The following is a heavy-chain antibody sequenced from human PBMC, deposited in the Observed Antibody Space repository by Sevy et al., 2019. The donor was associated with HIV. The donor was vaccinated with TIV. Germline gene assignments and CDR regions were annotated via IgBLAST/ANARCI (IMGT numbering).Heavy chain of an antibody. CDR3: ARDMAATTMGDWYFDL. Sequence: SETLSLTCTVSGGSSSSDYWNWIRQPAGKGLEWIGHIYTSGSTNYNPSLKSRVAMSIDTSKNQFSLRLSSVTAADTAVYFCARDMAATTMGDWYFDLWGRGTLVTVSS. CDR2: IYTSGST. V-gene: IGHV4-4*07. CDR1: GGSSSSDY. J-gene: IGHJ2*01. D-gene: IGHD3-10*01.